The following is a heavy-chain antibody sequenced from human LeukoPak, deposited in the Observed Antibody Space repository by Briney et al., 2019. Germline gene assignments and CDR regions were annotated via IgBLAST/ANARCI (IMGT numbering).Heavy chain of an antibody. V-gene: IGHV4-59*01. CDR1: GGSISSYY. D-gene: IGHD3-10*01. CDR2: IYYSGST. CDR3: ARGGKNDYYYYYGMDV. Sequence: SETLSLTCTVSGGSISSYYWSWIRQPPGKGLEWIGYIYYSGSTNYNPSLKSRVTISVDTSKNQFSLKLSSVTAADTAVYYCARGGKNDYYYYYGMDVWGQGTTVTVSS. J-gene: IGHJ6*02.